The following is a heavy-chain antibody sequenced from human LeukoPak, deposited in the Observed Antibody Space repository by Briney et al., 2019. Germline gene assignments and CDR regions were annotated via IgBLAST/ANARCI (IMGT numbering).Heavy chain of an antibody. Sequence: PGGSLRLSCAASGFTFSSYAMHWVRQAPGKGLEWVAVISYDGSSKYYADSVKGRFTISRDNSKNTLYLQMNSLRAEDTAVYYCASVYSGYDWDYDAFDIWGQGTLVTVSS. CDR2: ISYDGSSK. CDR3: ASVYSGYDWDYDAFDI. J-gene: IGHJ3*02. V-gene: IGHV3-30-3*01. D-gene: IGHD5-12*01. CDR1: GFTFSSYA.